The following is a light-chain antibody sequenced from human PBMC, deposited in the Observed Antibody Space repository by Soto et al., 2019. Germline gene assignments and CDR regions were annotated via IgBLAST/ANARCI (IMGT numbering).Light chain of an antibody. CDR1: QSVSSSY. V-gene: IGKV3-20*01. CDR2: GAS. J-gene: IGKJ1*01. Sequence: EIVLTQSPGTPSLSPGERATLSCRASQSVSSSYLAWYQQKPGQAPRLLIYGASSGATGIPDRFSGSGSGTDFTLTISRLEPEDFAVYYCQQCSSSALTFGQGTKVDIK. CDR3: QQCSSSALT.